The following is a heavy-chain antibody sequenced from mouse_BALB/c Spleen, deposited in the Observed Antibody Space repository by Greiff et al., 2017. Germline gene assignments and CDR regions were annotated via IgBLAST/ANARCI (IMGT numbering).Heavy chain of an antibody. D-gene: IGHD2-14*01. CDR2: ISDGGSYT. V-gene: IGHV5-4*02. Sequence: EVQGVESGGGLVKPGGSLKLSCAASGFTFSDYYMYWVRQTPEKRLEWVATISDGGSYTYYPDSVKGRFTISRDNAKNNLYLQMSSLKSEDTAMYYCAREGGRYDEGYAMDYWGQGTSVTVSS. CDR1: GFTFSDYY. J-gene: IGHJ4*01. CDR3: AREGGRYDEGYAMDY.